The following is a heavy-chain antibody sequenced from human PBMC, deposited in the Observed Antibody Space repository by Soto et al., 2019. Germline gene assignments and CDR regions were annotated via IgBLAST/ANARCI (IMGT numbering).Heavy chain of an antibody. CDR1: GGSFSPYF. D-gene: IGHD6-19*01. CDR2: INHSGST. Sequence: QVQLQQCGAGLLKPSETLSLTCAVYGGSFSPYFWIWIRQPPGKGLEGIGEINHSGSTNYNPSLTRRATLSVDPSKNQVSRKLTSVTAADTAVYYCARLASGWQYYYFDFWGRGTPVTVSS. J-gene: IGHJ2*01. CDR3: ARLASGWQYYYFDF. V-gene: IGHV4-34*01.